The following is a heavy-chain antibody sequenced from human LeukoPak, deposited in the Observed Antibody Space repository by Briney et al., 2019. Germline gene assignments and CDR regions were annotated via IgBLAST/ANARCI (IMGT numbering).Heavy chain of an antibody. CDR2: IYHSGST. CDR1: GGSISSGGYS. Sequence: SQTMSLTCAVSGGSISSGGYSWSWIRQPPGKGLEWIGYIYHSGSTYYNPSLKSRVTISVDRSKNQFSLKLSSVTAADTAVYYCARGYYDSSGLNWFDPWGQGTLVTVSS. CDR3: ARGYYDSSGLNWFDP. J-gene: IGHJ5*02. V-gene: IGHV4-30-2*01. D-gene: IGHD3-22*01.